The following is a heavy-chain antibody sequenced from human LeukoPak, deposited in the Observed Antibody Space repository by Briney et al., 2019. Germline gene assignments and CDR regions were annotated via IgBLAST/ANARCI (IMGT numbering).Heavy chain of an antibody. CDR1: GYTFTSYA. CDR2: INTNTGNP. J-gene: IGHJ4*02. V-gene: IGHV7-4-1*02. D-gene: IGHD3-9*01. Sequence: ASVKVSCKASGYTFTSYAMNWVRQAPGQGLEWMGWINTNTGNPTYAQGFTGRFVFSLDTSVSTAYLQISSLKAEDTAVYYCARGIRVLRYFERPGTFGYWGQGTLVTVSS. CDR3: ARGIRVLRYFERPGTFGY.